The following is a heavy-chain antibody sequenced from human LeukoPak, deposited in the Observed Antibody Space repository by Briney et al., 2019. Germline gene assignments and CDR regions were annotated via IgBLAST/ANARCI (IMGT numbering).Heavy chain of an antibody. J-gene: IGHJ6*02. V-gene: IGHV3-15*01. CDR3: TTDKPDIVVVRAGYYYYYGMDV. CDR2: IKSKTDGGTT. CDR1: GFTFSNAW. D-gene: IGHD2-2*01. Sequence: GGSLRLSCAASGFTFSNAWMSWVRQAPGKGLEWVGRIKSKTDGGTTGYAAPVKGRFTISRDDSKNTLYLQMNSLKTEDTAVYYCTTDKPDIVVVRAGYYYYYGMDVWGQGTTVTVSS.